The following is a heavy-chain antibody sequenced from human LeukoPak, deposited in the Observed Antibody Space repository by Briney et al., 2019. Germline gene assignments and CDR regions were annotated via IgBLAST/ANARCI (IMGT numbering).Heavy chain of an antibody. D-gene: IGHD2-15*01. CDR3: ARLGFCSGGSCYSGGYYYYYMDV. CDR2: IYTSGST. J-gene: IGHJ6*03. V-gene: IGHV4-61*02. CDR1: GGSISSGSYY. Sequence: SETLSLTCTVSGGSISSGSYYWSWIRQPAGKGLEWIGRIYTSGSTNYNPSLKSRVTMSLDTSNNQFSLKLSSVTAADTAVYYCARLGFCSGGSCYSGGYYYYYMDVWGKGTTVTISS.